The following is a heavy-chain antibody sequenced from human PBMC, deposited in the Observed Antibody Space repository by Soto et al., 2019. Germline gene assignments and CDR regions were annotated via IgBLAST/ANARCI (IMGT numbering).Heavy chain of an antibody. CDR1: GDSISSYY. D-gene: IGHD3-10*01. CDR2: IYYSGST. V-gene: IGHV4-59*08. CDR3: ARHGPNTMVRGVINPFDY. Sequence: NPSETLSLTCTVSGDSISSYYWSWIRQPPGKGLEWIGYIYYSGSTNYNPSLKSRVTISVDTSKNQFSLKLSSVTAADTAVYYCARHGPNTMVRGVINPFDYWGQGTLVTVSS. J-gene: IGHJ4*02.